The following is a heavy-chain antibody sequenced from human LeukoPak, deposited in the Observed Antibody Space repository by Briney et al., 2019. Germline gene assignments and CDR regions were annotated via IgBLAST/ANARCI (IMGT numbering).Heavy chain of an antibody. CDR1: GDSISSRSFY. D-gene: IGHD3-3*01. Sequence: PSETLSLSCTVSGDSISSRSFYWGWVRQPPGKGLEWIASIYYTGTTYYNPSLTSRVTIFVDTSKSQFSLKVDSVTASDTAVYYCAKQFSSVGYDFWSGSPNYFMDDWGKGMSVTVSS. CDR3: AKQFSSVGYDFWSGSPNYFMDD. J-gene: IGHJ6*03. CDR2: IYYTGTT. V-gene: IGHV4-39*01.